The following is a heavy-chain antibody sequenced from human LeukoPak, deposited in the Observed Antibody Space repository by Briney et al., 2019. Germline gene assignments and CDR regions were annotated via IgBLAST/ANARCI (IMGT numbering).Heavy chain of an antibody. CDR3: ARGTYDYVWGSYRSGSNRADY. D-gene: IGHD3-16*02. J-gene: IGHJ4*02. V-gene: IGHV4-34*01. CDR2: INHSGST. Sequence: SETLSLTCTVSGGSISSYYWSWIRQPPGKGLEWIGEINHSGSTNYNPSLKSRVTISVDTSKNQFSLKLSSVTAADTAVYYCARGTYDYVWGSYRSGSNRADYWGQGTLVTVSS. CDR1: GGSISSYY.